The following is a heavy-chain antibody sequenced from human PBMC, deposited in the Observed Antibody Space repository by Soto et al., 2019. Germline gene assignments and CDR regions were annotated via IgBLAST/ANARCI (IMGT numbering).Heavy chain of an antibody. CDR2: IIRIFGTA. J-gene: IGHJ6*02. D-gene: IGHD3-22*01. V-gene: IGHV1-69*13. CDR3: ARVRDYYDSSGYYNYYYYGMDV. Sequence: SVKVSCKASGGTFSSYAISWVRQAPGQGLEWRGGIIRIFGTANYAQKFQGRVTITADESTSTAYMELSSLRSEDTAVYYCARVRDYYDSSGYYNYYYYGMDVWGQGTTVTVSS. CDR1: GGTFSSYA.